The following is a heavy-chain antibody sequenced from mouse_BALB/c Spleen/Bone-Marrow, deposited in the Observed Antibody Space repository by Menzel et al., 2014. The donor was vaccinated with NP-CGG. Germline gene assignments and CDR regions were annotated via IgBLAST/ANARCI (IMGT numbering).Heavy chain of an antibody. D-gene: IGHD4-1*01. CDR2: IDPANGNT. CDR3: ARWEYYAMDY. V-gene: IGHV14-3*02. Sequence: VQLQQSGAELVKPGASVKLSCSASGFNIKDTYMHWVKQRPEQGLEWIGRIDPANGNTKYDPKFQGKATITADTSSNTAYLQLSSLTSEDTAVYYCARWEYYAMDYWGQGTSVTVSS. J-gene: IGHJ4*01. CDR1: GFNIKDTY.